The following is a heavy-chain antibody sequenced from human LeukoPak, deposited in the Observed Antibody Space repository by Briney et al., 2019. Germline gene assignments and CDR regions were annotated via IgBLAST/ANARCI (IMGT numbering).Heavy chain of an antibody. CDR2: IYHSGTTY. J-gene: IGHJ4*02. D-gene: IGHD4-17*01. Sequence: PSQTLSLTCIVSGDSISSGGYYWSWIRQPPGKGLECIGYIYHSGTTYYYNPSLKSRVTISVDRSKSQFSLKVTSVTAADTAVYYCARAGDGDPYFDYWGQGTLVTVSS. CDR1: GDSISSGGYY. CDR3: ARAGDGDPYFDY. V-gene: IGHV4-30-2*01.